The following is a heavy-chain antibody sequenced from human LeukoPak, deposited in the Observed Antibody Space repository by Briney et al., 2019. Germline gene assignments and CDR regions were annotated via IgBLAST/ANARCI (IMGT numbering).Heavy chain of an antibody. CDR3: ARDLSEYGDYGMDV. CDR1: GGSISSYY. D-gene: IGHD4-17*01. CDR2: IYYSGST. Sequence: SETLSLTCTVSGGSISSYYWSWIRQPPGKGLEWIGYIYYSGSTNYNPSLKSRVTISVDTSKNQFSLKLSSVTAADTTVYYCARDLSEYGDYGMDVWGQGTTVTVSS. V-gene: IGHV4-59*01. J-gene: IGHJ6*02.